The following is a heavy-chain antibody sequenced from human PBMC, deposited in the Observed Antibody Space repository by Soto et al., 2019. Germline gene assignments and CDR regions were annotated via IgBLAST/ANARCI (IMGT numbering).Heavy chain of an antibody. D-gene: IGHD1-1*01. CDR3: ARNSYNWNDVYDY. CDR2: ISSSSSTI. V-gene: IGHV3-48*01. Sequence: SGGGLVQPGGSLRLSWAASGFTFSSYSMNWVRQAPGKGLEWVSYISSSSSTIYYADSVKGRFTISRDNAKNSLYLQMNSLRAEDTAVYYCARNSYNWNDVYDYWGQGTLVTVSS. J-gene: IGHJ4*02. CDR1: GFTFSSYS.